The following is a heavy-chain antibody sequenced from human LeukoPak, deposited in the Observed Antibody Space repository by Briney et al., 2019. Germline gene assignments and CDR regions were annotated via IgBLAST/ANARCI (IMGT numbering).Heavy chain of an antibody. CDR3: ASRARKSSPDRRFDY. V-gene: IGHV4-34*01. Sequence: KPSETLSLTCAVSGGSLSGNYWSWIRQPPGKGLEWIGEINHSGSTNYNPSLKRRVTISVDTSKNQFSLKLSSVTAADTAVYYCASRARKSSPDRRFDYWGQGTLVTVSS. D-gene: IGHD2-2*01. CDR2: INHSGST. CDR1: GGSLSGNY. J-gene: IGHJ4*02.